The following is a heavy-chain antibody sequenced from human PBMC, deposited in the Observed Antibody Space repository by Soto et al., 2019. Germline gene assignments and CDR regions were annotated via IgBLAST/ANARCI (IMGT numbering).Heavy chain of an antibody. CDR3: ARGGYYYDIHAFDI. D-gene: IGHD3-22*01. Sequence: EVQLVESGGGLVKPGGSLRLSCAASGFTFSVYSMNWVRQAPGKGLEWVSSISSRSSYIYYADSVKGRFTISRDNAKNSLFLQMNSLRAEDTAVYYCARGGYYYDIHAFDIWGQGTMVTVSS. V-gene: IGHV3-21*01. CDR2: ISSRSSYI. CDR1: GFTFSVYS. J-gene: IGHJ3*02.